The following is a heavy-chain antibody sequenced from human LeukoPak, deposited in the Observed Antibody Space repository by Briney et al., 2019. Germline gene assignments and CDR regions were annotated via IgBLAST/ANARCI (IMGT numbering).Heavy chain of an antibody. CDR1: GFTVSSNY. V-gene: IGHV3-66*01. D-gene: IGHD5-18*01. J-gene: IGHJ3*02. CDR3: AREGGSYGIGDAFDI. Sequence: GGSLRLSCAASGFTVSSNYMSWVRQAPGKGLEWVSVIYSGGSTYYADSVKGRFTISRDNSKNTLYLQVNSLRAEDTAVYYCAREGGSYGIGDAFDIWGQGTMVTVSS. CDR2: IYSGGST.